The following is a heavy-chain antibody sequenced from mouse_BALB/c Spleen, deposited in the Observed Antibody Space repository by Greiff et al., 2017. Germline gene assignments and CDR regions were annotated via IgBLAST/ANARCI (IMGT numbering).Heavy chain of an antibody. CDR3: AREGVTTRYYAMDY. V-gene: IGHV5-6-3*01. Sequence: EVQGVESGGGLVQPGGSLKLSCAASGFTFSSYGMSWVRQTPDKRLELVATINSNGGSTYYPDSVKGRFTISRDNAKNTLYLQMSSLKSEDTAMYYCAREGVTTRYYAMDYWGQGTSVTVSS. D-gene: IGHD2-1*01. CDR2: INSNGGST. CDR1: GFTFSSYG. J-gene: IGHJ4*01.